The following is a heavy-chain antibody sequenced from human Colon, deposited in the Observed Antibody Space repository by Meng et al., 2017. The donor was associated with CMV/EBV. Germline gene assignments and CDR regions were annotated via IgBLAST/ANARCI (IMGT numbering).Heavy chain of an antibody. CDR3: AKIPLGYSLSPLVGLDP. D-gene: IGHD5-18*01. V-gene: IGHV4-4*01. CDR1: VDSISSDNW. CDR2: IYPSGTT. Sequence: QPQESSAGVGKPAGTLYPICSVSVDSISSDNWWTWVRQPPGKGLEWIGEIYPSGTTNYNPSLKSRVTISVDKSKNQVSLNLSSVTAADTAVYFCAKIPLGYSLSPLVGLDPWGQGTLVTVSS. J-gene: IGHJ5*02.